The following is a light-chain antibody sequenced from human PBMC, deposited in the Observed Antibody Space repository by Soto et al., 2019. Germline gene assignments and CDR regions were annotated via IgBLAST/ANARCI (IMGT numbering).Light chain of an antibody. CDR1: QGISSY. V-gene: IGKV1-39*01. CDR2: RAS. Sequence: DIQLTQSPSFLSASVGDRVTITCRASQGISSYLNWYQQKPGTAPRLLISRASSVKSGVPPRFSGSGSGRDFTLTISSLRPEDIATYFCQQSYTSPPWTFGQGTKVDIK. J-gene: IGKJ1*01. CDR3: QQSYTSPPWT.